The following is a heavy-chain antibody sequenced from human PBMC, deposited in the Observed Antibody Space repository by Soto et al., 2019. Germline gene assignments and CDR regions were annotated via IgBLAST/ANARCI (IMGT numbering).Heavy chain of an antibody. CDR2: IIPIFGTA. CDR3: AGEGGYYYDSSGYPDY. J-gene: IGHJ4*02. V-gene: IGHV1-69*05. Sequence: QVQLVQSGAEVKKPGSSVKVSCKASGGTFSSYAISWVRQAPGQGLEWMGGIIPIFGTANYAQKFQGRVTSTXXEXMXXAYMELRSLRSEDTVVYYCAGEGGYYYDSSGYPDYWGQGTLVTVSS. CDR1: GGTFSSYA. D-gene: IGHD3-22*01.